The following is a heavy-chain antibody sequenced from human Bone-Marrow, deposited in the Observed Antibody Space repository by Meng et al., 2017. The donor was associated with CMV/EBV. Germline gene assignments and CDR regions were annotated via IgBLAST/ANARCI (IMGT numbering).Heavy chain of an antibody. D-gene: IGHD2-21*01. Sequence: GESLKISCAACGFTFSSYDMHWVRQATGKGLEWVSAIGTAGDTYYPGSVKGQFTISRENAKNSLYLQMNSLRAGDTAVYYCARELRDFVVYWGQGNLVTVSS. V-gene: IGHV3-13*03. CDR3: ARELRDFVVY. CDR2: IGTAGDT. J-gene: IGHJ4*02. CDR1: GFTFSSYD.